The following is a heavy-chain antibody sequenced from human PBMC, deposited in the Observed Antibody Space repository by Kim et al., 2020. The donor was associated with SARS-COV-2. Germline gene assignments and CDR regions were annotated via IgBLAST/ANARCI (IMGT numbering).Heavy chain of an antibody. Sequence: VKGRFTNSRDDSQKKLYLQMNGLKTEDTAVYFCARRAGGGSNHFDYWGQGTLVTVSS. CDR3: ARRAGGGSNHFDY. D-gene: IGHD1-26*01. J-gene: IGHJ4*02. V-gene: IGHV3-15*01.